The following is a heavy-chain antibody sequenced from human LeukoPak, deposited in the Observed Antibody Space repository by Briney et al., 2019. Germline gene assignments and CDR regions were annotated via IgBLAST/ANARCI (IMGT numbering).Heavy chain of an antibody. V-gene: IGHV3-30*18. CDR2: ISYDGSNK. CDR3: AKVEKDIEVGWYYYYYGMDV. D-gene: IGHD2-15*01. J-gene: IGHJ6*02. Sequence: GGSLRLSCAASGFTFSSYGMHWVRQAPGKGLEWVAVISYDGSNKYYADSVKGRFTISRDNSKNTLYLQMNSLRAEDTAVYYCAKVEKDIEVGWYYYYYGMDVWGQGTTVTVSS. CDR1: GFTFSSYG.